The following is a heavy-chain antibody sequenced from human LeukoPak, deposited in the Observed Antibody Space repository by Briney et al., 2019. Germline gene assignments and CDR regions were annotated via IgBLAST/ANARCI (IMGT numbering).Heavy chain of an antibody. D-gene: IGHD3-16*01. CDR2: INPNSGTT. Sequence: GASVKVSCKASGYTFIYYYLHWVRQAPGQGPEWMGWINPNSGTTDYAQIFQGRVTMTRDTSISIAYMELSSLRSDDTAVYHCARVRAPSFTQGGFDYWGQGTLVTVSS. CDR1: GYTFIYYY. CDR3: ARVRAPSFTQGGFDY. J-gene: IGHJ4*02. V-gene: IGHV1-2*02.